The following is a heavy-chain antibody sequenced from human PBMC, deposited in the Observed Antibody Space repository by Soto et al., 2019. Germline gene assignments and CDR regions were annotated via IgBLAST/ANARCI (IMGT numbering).Heavy chain of an antibody. CDR1: GYTFTSYG. J-gene: IGHJ6*02. Sequence: VKVSCKASGYTFTSYGISWVRQAPGQGLEWMGWISAYNGNTNYAQKLQGRVTMTTDTSTSTAYMELRSLRSDDTAVYYCAREVIVVVPAANTARGYYGMDVWGQGTTVTVSS. CDR2: ISAYNGNT. CDR3: AREVIVVVPAANTARGYYGMDV. D-gene: IGHD2-2*01. V-gene: IGHV1-18*01.